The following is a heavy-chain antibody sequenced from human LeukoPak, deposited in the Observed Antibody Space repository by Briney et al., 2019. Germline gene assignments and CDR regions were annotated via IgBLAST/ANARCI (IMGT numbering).Heavy chain of an antibody. J-gene: IGHJ4*02. CDR2: ISAYNGNT. D-gene: IGHD2-2*01. V-gene: IGHV1-18*01. CDR3: ARDPLPVLGYCSSTSCPVDY. CDR1: GYTFTSYG. Sequence: GASVKVSCKASGYTFTSYGISWVRQAPGQGLEWMGWISAYNGNTNYAQKLQGRVTMTTDTSTSTAYMELRSLRSDGTAVYYCARDPLPVLGYCSSTSCPVDYWGQGTLVTVSS.